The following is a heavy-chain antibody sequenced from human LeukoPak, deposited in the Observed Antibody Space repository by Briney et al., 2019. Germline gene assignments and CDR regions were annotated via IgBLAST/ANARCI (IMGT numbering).Heavy chain of an antibody. CDR3: ARVTGYMTEDYFDY. J-gene: IGHJ4*02. CDR2: IYHSGST. Sequence: SETLSLTCAVSGGSISSSNWWSWVRQPPGKGLEWIGEIYHSGSTNYNPSLKSRVTISVDTSKNQFSLRLSSVTAADTAVYYCARVTGYMTEDYFDYWGQGTLITVSS. CDR1: GGSISSSNW. D-gene: IGHD6-13*01. V-gene: IGHV4-4*02.